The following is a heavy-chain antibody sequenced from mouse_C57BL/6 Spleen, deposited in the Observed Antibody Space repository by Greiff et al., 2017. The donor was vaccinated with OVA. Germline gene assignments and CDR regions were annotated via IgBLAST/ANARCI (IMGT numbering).Heavy chain of an antibody. Sequence: QVQLQQSGAELVMPGASVKLSCKASGYTFTSYWMHWVKQRPGQGLEWIGEIDPSDSYTNYNQKFKGKSTLTVDKSSSTAYMQLSSLTSEDSAVYYCAYYGSEGYFDVWGTGTTVTVSS. CDR3: AYYGSEGYFDV. D-gene: IGHD1-1*01. V-gene: IGHV1-69*01. CDR1: GYTFTSYW. CDR2: IDPSDSYT. J-gene: IGHJ1*03.